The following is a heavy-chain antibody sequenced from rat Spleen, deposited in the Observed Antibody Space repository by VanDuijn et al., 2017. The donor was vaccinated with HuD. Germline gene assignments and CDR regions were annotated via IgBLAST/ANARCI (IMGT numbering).Heavy chain of an antibody. CDR1: GFNFNDHW. CDR3: ARLKGYDGTYYYTYYLDY. V-gene: IGHV4-2*01. Sequence: EVKLVESGGALVQPGRSLKLSCVASGFNFNDHWMGWVRQAPGKGLEWIGEINKDSSTIKFIPFLKDKFTISRDNAQNTLYLQMDSLRSEDTATYYCARLKGYDGTYYYTYYLDYWGKGVMVTVSS. J-gene: IGHJ2*01. D-gene: IGHD1-12*02. CDR2: INKDSSTI.